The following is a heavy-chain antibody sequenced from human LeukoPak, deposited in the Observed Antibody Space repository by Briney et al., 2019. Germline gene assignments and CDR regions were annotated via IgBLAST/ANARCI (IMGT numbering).Heavy chain of an antibody. Sequence: PGGSLRLSCAASGFTFRTYGMHWVRQAPGKGREWVAVIWYDGSNKYYADSVKGRFTISRDNSKNTLYLQMNSLRAEDTAVYYCARETVTPDAFDIWGQGTMVTVSS. D-gene: IGHD4-17*01. V-gene: IGHV3-33*01. CDR1: GFTFRTYG. J-gene: IGHJ3*02. CDR2: IWYDGSNK. CDR3: ARETVTPDAFDI.